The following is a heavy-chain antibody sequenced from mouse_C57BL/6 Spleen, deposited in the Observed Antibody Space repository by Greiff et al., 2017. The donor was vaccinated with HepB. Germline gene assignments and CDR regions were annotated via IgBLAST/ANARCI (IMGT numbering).Heavy chain of an antibody. J-gene: IGHJ4*01. D-gene: IGHD2-2*01. CDR2: IWRGGST. CDR3: AKKEGMVTTRGYAMDY. Sequence: QVQLQQSGPGLVQPSQSLSITCTVSGFSLTSYGVHWVRQSPGKGLEWLGVIWRGGSTDYNAAFMSRLSITKDNSKSQVFFKMNSLQADDTAIYYCAKKEGMVTTRGYAMDYWGQGTSVTVSS. V-gene: IGHV2-5*01. CDR1: GFSLTSYG.